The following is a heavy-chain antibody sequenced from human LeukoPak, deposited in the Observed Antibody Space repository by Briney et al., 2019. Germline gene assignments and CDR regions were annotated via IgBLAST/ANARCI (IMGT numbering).Heavy chain of an antibody. Sequence: GEPLKISCAASGFTFDDYAMHWVRQAPGKGLEWVSLISGDGGSTYYADSVKGRFTISRDNSKNSLYLQMNSLRTEDTALYYCAKIYDSSGPDDAFDIWGQGTMVTVSS. CDR2: ISGDGGST. J-gene: IGHJ3*02. CDR1: GFTFDDYA. D-gene: IGHD3-22*01. V-gene: IGHV3-43*02. CDR3: AKIYDSSGPDDAFDI.